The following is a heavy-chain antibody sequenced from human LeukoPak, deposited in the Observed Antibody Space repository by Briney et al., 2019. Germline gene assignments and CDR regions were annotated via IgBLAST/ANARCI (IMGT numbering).Heavy chain of an antibody. CDR2: ISGSGAST. J-gene: IGHJ4*02. CDR3: AKGPRPDIGG. D-gene: IGHD3-10*01. Sequence: GGSRRPSCAAFGFSFSTFAMTWAPKPPGKGLEWVSGISGSGASTYYSDSVKGRFTISRDNSKNTLYLQMNSLTAEDTAVYYCAKGPRPDIGGWGQGTLVTVSS. V-gene: IGHV3-23*01. CDR1: GFSFSTFA.